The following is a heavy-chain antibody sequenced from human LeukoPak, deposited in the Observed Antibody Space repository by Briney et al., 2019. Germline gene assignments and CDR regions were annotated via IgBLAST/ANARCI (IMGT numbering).Heavy chain of an antibody. V-gene: IGHV3-72*01. J-gene: IGHJ4*02. CDR1: GFTFSDHY. D-gene: IGHD5-24*01. CDR3: AVSLGVEFRNFDY. Sequence: PGGSLRLSCAASGFTFSDHYMDWVRQAPGKGLEWVAHNRNKAQSYTTEYAASVKGRFTISRDDSRNLLYLQMNSLKTEDTAVYYCAVSLGVEFRNFDYWGQGTLVTVSS. CDR2: NRNKAQSYTT.